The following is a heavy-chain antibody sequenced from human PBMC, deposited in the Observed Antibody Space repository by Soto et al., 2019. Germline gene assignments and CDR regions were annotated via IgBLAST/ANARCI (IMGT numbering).Heavy chain of an antibody. D-gene: IGHD6-13*01. CDR3: ARDGRGDLGQQPYFDY. CDR2: IIPILGIA. CDR1: GGTFSSYT. J-gene: IGHJ4*02. Sequence: ASVKVSCKASGGTFSSYTISWVRQAPGQGLEWMGRIIPILGIANYAQKFQGRVTITADKSTSTAYMELSSLRSEDTAVYYCARDGRGDLGQQPYFDYWGQGTLVTVSS. V-gene: IGHV1-69*04.